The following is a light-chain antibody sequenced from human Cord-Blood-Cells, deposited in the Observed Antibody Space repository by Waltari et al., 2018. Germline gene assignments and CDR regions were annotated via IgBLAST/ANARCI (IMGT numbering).Light chain of an antibody. Sequence: QAVLTQPSSLSASPGASASLTCTLRSGINVGTYRIYWYQQKPGSPPQYLLMYKSDSDKQQGSGFPSRFSGSKDGSANAGILLISGLQSEDEADYYCMIWHSSAWVFGGGTKLTVL. CDR2: YKSDSDK. CDR3: MIWHSSAWV. V-gene: IGLV5-45*02. J-gene: IGLJ3*02. CDR1: SGINVGTYR.